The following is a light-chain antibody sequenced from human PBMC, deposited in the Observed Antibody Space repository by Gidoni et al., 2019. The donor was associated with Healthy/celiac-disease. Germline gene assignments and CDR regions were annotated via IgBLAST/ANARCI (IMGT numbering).Light chain of an antibody. V-gene: IGKV1-39*01. CDR1: QSISSY. CDR3: QQSYSTPYT. J-gene: IGKJ2*01. CDR2: AAS. Sequence: ASVGDRVTITCRASQSISSYLNWYQQKPGKAPKLLIYAASSLQSGVPSRFSGSGSGTDFTLTISSLQPEDFATYYCQQSYSTPYTFGQGTKLEIK.